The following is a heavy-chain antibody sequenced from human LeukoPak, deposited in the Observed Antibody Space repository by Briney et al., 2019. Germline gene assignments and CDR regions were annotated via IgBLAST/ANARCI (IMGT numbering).Heavy chain of an antibody. V-gene: IGHV3-48*04. D-gene: IGHD5-12*01. J-gene: IGHJ2*01. Sequence: GGSLRLSCAASGFTFSSYSMNWVRQAPGKGLEWVSYISSSSSTISYADSVKGRFTISRDNAKNSLYLQMNSLRAEDTAVYYCARGWGYRRGWQYWYFDLWGRGTLVTVSS. CDR1: GFTFSSYS. CDR3: ARGWGYRRGWQYWYFDL. CDR2: ISSSSSTI.